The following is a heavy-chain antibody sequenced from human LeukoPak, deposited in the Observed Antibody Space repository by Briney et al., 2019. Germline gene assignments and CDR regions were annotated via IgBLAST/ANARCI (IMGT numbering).Heavy chain of an antibody. V-gene: IGHV4-59*01. CDR3: ARVRDAFDI. CDR2: IYYSGST. CDR1: GGSISSYY. J-gene: IGHJ3*02. Sequence: SETLSLTRTVSGGSISSYYWSWIRQPPGKGLEWIGYIYYSGSTNYNPSLKSRVTISVDTSKNQFSLKLSSVTAADTAVYYCARVRDAFDIWGQGTMVTVSS.